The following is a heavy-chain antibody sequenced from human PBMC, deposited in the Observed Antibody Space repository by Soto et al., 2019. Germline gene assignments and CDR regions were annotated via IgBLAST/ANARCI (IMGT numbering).Heavy chain of an antibody. Sequence: GGSLILSCAASGFTFSNFAIHWVRQAPGKGLEWVAVISYDGSNKYYADSVKGRFTISRDNSKNTLYLQMNSLRAEDTAVYDCAKLMEDANVEDWGQGTLVTVAS. D-gene: IGHD2-15*01. CDR1: GFTFSNFA. CDR2: ISYDGSNK. V-gene: IGHV3-30-3*02. J-gene: IGHJ4*02. CDR3: AKLMEDANVED.